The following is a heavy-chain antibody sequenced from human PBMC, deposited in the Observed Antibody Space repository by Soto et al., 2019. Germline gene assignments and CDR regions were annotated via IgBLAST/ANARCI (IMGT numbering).Heavy chain of an antibody. Sequence: GGSLRLSCAASGFTFSNAWMNWVRQAPGKGLEWVGRIKSKTDGGTTDYAAPVKGRFTISRDDSKNTLYLQMNSLKTEDTAVYYCTTDSMPITMIVVAPDAFDIWGQGTMVTVSS. J-gene: IGHJ3*02. CDR2: IKSKTDGGTT. CDR1: GFTFSNAW. V-gene: IGHV3-15*07. D-gene: IGHD3-22*01. CDR3: TTDSMPITMIVVAPDAFDI.